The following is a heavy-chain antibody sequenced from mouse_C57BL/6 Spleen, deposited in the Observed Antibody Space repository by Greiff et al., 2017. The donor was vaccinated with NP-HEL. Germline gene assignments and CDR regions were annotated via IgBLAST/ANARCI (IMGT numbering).Heavy chain of an antibody. CDR3: ARGARITTVVATGGYFDV. Sequence: EVQLQQSGPELVKPGASVKISCKASGYTFTDYYMNWVKQSHGKSLEWIGDINPNNGGTSYNQKFKGKATLTVDKSSSTAYMELRSLTSEDSAVYYCARGARITTVVATGGYFDVWGTGTTVTVSS. J-gene: IGHJ1*03. CDR2: INPNNGGT. D-gene: IGHD1-1*01. V-gene: IGHV1-26*01. CDR1: GYTFTDYY.